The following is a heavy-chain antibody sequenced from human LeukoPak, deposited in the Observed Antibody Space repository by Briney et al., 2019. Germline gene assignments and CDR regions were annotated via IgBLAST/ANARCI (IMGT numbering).Heavy chain of an antibody. CDR2: ISYDGSNK. CDR1: GFTFSSYA. D-gene: IGHD6-19*01. V-gene: IGHV3-30-3*01. Sequence: GRSLRLSCAASGFTFSSYAMHWVRQAPGKGLEWVAVISYDGSNKYYADSVKGRFTISRDNSKNTLYLQMNSLRAEDTAVYYCARDVVQWPGAPSFDSWGQGTLVTVSS. CDR3: ARDVVQWPGAPSFDS. J-gene: IGHJ4*02.